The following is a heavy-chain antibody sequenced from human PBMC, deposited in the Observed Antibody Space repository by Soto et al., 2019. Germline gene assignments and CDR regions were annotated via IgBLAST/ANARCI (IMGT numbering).Heavy chain of an antibody. CDR3: AKIMDQGIDV. CDR2: FDKSGGNT. D-gene: IGHD2-2*01. CDR1: GFTFRNYS. J-gene: IGHJ5*02. V-gene: IGHV3-23*01. Sequence: GSLRVSCAASGFTFRNYSMTWVRQPPGKGLDWVSDFDKSGGNTFYADSVKGRFTISRDNSKNTLNLQMNSLRAEDSALYYCAKIMDQGIDVWGQGTLVTVSS.